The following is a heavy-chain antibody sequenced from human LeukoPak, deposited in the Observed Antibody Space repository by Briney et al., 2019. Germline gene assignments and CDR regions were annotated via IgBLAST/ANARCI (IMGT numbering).Heavy chain of an antibody. CDR2: IYYSGST. Sequence: PSETLSLTCTVSGGSISSYYWSWIRQPPGKGLEWIGYIYYSGSTNYNPSLKSRVTISVDTSKNQFSLKLSSVTAADTAVYYCARVAVAGPPWSMDVWGKGTTVTVSS. V-gene: IGHV4-59*12. CDR1: GGSISSYY. D-gene: IGHD6-19*01. J-gene: IGHJ6*04. CDR3: ARVAVAGPPWSMDV.